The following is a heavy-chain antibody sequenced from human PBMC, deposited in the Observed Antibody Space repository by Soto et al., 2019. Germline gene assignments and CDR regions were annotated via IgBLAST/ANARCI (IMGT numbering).Heavy chain of an antibody. D-gene: IGHD3-10*01. Sequence: ASVKVSCKASGYTFTSYYMHWVRQAPGQGLEWMGIINPSGGSTSYAQKFQGRVAMTRDTSTSTVYMELSSLRSEDTAVYYCARDANYYGRQGTFDYWGQGTLVTVSS. CDR2: INPSGGST. CDR1: GYTFTSYY. V-gene: IGHV1-46*03. J-gene: IGHJ4*02. CDR3: ARDANYYGRQGTFDY.